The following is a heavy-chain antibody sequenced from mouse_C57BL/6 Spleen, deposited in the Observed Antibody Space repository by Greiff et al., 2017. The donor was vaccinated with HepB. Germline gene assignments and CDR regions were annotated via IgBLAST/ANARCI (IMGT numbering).Heavy chain of an antibody. D-gene: IGHD2-3*01. CDR2: IYWDDDK. Sequence: QVTLKVCGPGILQSSQTLSLTCSFSGFSLSTSGMGVSWIRQPSGKGLEWLAHIYWDDDKRYNPSLKSRLTISKDTSRNQVFLKITSVDTADTATYYCARRAPDEEWFAYWGQGTLVTVSA. CDR1: GFSLSTSGMG. CDR3: ARRAPDEEWFAY. V-gene: IGHV8-12*01. J-gene: IGHJ3*01.